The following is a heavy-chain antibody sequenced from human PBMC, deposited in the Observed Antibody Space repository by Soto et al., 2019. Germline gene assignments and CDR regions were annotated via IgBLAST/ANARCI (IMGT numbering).Heavy chain of an antibody. V-gene: IGHV4-61*08. CDR3: ARIPVDTYMTYWFDT. CDR2: IYYSGNT. CDR1: GDSVTSGDYY. D-gene: IGHD5-18*01. Sequence: SETLSLTCTVSGDSVTSGDYYWSWIRQPPGKGLEWIGYIYYSGNTNYSPSLKSRVAISLDTSHNQFSLKLSSVTAADTAVYFCARIPVDTYMTYWFDTWGQGTLVT. J-gene: IGHJ5*01.